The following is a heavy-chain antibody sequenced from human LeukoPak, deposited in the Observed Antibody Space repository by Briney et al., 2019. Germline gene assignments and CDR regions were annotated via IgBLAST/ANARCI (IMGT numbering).Heavy chain of an antibody. Sequence: SETLSLTCTVSGGSISSSGHSWGWIRQPPGKGLEWTGTIYYTGRTYYNPPLKSRVTISVDTSKNQFSLRLSSVTAADTAVYYCAQSLGSSDWMGNWFDRWGQGMLVTVSS. V-gene: IGHV4-39*01. CDR3: AQSLGSSDWMGNWFDR. CDR2: IYYTGRT. CDR1: GGSISSSGHS. D-gene: IGHD6-13*01. J-gene: IGHJ5*02.